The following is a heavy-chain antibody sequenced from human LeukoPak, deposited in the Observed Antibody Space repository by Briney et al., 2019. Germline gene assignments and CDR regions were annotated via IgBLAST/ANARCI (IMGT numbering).Heavy chain of an antibody. V-gene: IGHV1-18*01. J-gene: IGHJ6*03. CDR3: ARAPYGDYSYYYYMDV. Sequence: ASVKVSCKASGYTFTSYGISWVRQAPGQGLEWMGWIGAYNGNTNYAQKLQGRVTMTTDTSTSTAYMELRSLRSDDTAVYYCARAPYGDYSYYYYMDVWGKGTTVTVSS. D-gene: IGHD4-17*01. CDR2: IGAYNGNT. CDR1: GYTFTSYG.